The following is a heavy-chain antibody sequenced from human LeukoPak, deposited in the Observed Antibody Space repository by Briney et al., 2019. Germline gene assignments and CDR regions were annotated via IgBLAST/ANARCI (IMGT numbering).Heavy chain of an antibody. CDR2: IYYSGST. J-gene: IGHJ5*02. CDR3: ARGQIIAARPAGWFDP. D-gene: IGHD6-6*01. CDR1: GGSISGHD. V-gene: IGHV4-59*11. Sequence: SETLSLTCTVSGGSISGHDWSWIRQPPGKGLEWMGYIYYSGSTNYNPSLRTRVTISVDTSKNQFSLKLSSVTAADTAVYYCARGQIIAARPAGWFDPWGQGTLVTVSS.